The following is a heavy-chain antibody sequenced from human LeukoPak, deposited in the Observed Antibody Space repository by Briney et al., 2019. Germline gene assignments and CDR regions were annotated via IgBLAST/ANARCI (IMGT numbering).Heavy chain of an antibody. D-gene: IGHD5-18*01. CDR2: ISSSSSTI. Sequence: PGGSLRLSCAASGFTFSDYSMNWVRQAPGKGLEWVSYISSSSSTIYYADSVKGRFTISRDNAKKSLYLRMNSLRAEDTAFYHCVRDRSYGAFDYWGQGTLVTVSS. CDR3: VRDRSYGAFDY. V-gene: IGHV3-48*01. CDR1: GFTFSDYS. J-gene: IGHJ4*02.